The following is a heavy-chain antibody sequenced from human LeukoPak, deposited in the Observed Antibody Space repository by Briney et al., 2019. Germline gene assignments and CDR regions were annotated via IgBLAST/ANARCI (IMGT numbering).Heavy chain of an antibody. CDR1: GYTFTGYY. J-gene: IGHJ4*02. V-gene: IGHV1-24*01. CDR3: ATGFRYVDY. Sequence: ASMKVSCKASGYTFTGYYMHWVRQALGKGLEWMGGFDPEDGETIYAQKFQGRVTMTEDSSTDTAYMELSSLRSEDTAVYYCATGFRYVDYWGQGTLVTVSS. CDR2: FDPEDGET.